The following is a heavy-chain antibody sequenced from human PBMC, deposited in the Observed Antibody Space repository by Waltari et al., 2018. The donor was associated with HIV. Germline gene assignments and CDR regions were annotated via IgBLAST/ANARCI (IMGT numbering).Heavy chain of an antibody. CDR1: GGSISRSSYY. J-gene: IGHJ4*02. D-gene: IGHD4-4*01. Sequence: QLQLQESGPGLVQPSETLSLTCTVSGGSISRSSYYWGCIRQPPGNGLEWIGSIYYSGSTCYNPSLKSRVTISVDTSKNQFSLKLSSVTAADTAVYYCAREKATVTTASFDYWGQGTLVTVSS. CDR2: IYYSGST. CDR3: AREKATVTTASFDY. V-gene: IGHV4-39*07.